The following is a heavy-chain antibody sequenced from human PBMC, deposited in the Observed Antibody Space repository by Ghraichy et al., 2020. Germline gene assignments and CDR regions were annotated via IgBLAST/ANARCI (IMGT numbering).Heavy chain of an antibody. CDR2: IIPILGIA. V-gene: IGHV1-69*04. D-gene: IGHD3-22*01. CDR1: GGTFSSYA. J-gene: IGHJ4*02. CDR3: ARALYYYDSSGYYYFDY. Sequence: SVKVSCKASGGTFSSYAISWVRQAPGQGLEWMGRIIPILGIANYAQKFQGRVTITADKSTSTAYMELSSLRSEDTAVYYCARALYYYDSSGYYYFDYWGQGTLVTVSS.